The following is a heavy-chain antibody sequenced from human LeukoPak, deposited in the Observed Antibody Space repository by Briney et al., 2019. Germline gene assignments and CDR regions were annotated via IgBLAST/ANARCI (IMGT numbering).Heavy chain of an antibody. V-gene: IGHV3-21*01. Sequence: GGSLRLSCAASGFTLSSYSMNWVRQPPARELEWVSSISSSSSYIYYADSVKGRFTISRDNAKNSLYLQMNSLRAEDTAVYYCAREIVGAIKSYFDYWGEGTLVTASS. J-gene: IGHJ4*02. CDR1: GFTLSSYS. D-gene: IGHD1-26*01. CDR2: ISSSSSYI. CDR3: AREIVGAIKSYFDY.